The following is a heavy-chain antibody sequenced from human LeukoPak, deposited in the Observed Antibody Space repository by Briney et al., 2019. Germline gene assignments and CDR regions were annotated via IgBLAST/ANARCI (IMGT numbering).Heavy chain of an antibody. CDR3: AQGSGQYYEY. Sequence: ETLSLTCAVYGGSFSGYYWSWIRQAPGKGLEWVGRIKSKTAGGTTDFAAPVKGRFSISRDDSQNMLYLQMNSLTSEDPAVYYCAQGSGQYYEYWGQGTLVTVSS. V-gene: IGHV3-15*07. D-gene: IGHD3-22*01. CDR1: GGSFSGYY. J-gene: IGHJ4*02. CDR2: IKSKTAGGTT.